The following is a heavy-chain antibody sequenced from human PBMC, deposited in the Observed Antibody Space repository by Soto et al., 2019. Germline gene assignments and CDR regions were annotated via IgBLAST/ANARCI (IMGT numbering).Heavy chain of an antibody. V-gene: IGHV1-46*01. CDR2: INPSGGST. D-gene: IGHD4-17*01. CDR3: ARDRLNGDENWYFDL. J-gene: IGHJ2*01. CDR1: GYTFTSYY. Sequence: QVQLVQSGAEVKKPGASVKDSCKASGYTFTSYYMHWVRQAPGQGLEWMGIINPSGGSTSYAQKFQGRVTMTRDTSTSTVYMELSSLRSEDTAVYYCARDRLNGDENWYFDLWGRGTLVTVSS.